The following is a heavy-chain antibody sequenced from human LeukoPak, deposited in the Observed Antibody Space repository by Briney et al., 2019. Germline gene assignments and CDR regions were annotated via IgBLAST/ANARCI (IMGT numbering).Heavy chain of an antibody. CDR3: VREFEWLLGLFDY. CDR2: IKQHGSEK. Sequence: PGGSLRLSCSTSGFTFSNCWMSWVRQAPGKGLEWVANIKQHGSEKYYVDSVKGRFTISRDNAKNSLYLQMNSLRADDSAVYYCVREFEWLLGLFDYWGQGTLVTVSS. D-gene: IGHD6-19*01. CDR1: GFTFSNCW. V-gene: IGHV3-7*01. J-gene: IGHJ4*02.